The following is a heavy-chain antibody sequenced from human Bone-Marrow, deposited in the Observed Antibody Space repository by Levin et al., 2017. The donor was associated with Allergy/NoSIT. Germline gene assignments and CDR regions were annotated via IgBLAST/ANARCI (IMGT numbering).Heavy chain of an antibody. CDR3: ARVVAVAGRAFDI. D-gene: IGHD6-19*01. CDR2: ISSSSSYI. CDR1: GFTFSSYS. J-gene: IGHJ3*02. Sequence: GESLKISCAASGFTFSSYSMNWVRQAPGKGLEWVSSISSSSSYIYYADSVKGRFTISRDNAKNSLYLQMNSLRAEDTAVYYCARVVAVAGRAFDIWGQGTMVTVSS. V-gene: IGHV3-21*01.